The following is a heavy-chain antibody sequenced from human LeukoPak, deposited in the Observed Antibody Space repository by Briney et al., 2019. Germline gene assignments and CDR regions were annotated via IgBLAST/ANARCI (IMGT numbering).Heavy chain of an antibody. CDR1: AFTFSRYG. D-gene: IGHD4-17*01. V-gene: IGHV3-30*02. Sequence: PGGSLRLSCAASAFTFSRYGMHWVRQAPGKGLEWLAFIRYDGSNKYYADSVKGRFTISRDNSKNTLYLQMNSLRAEDTAVYYCAKEIWPTVTTPGWTYFDYWGQGALVTVSS. CDR3: AKEIWPTVTTPGWTYFDY. J-gene: IGHJ4*02. CDR2: IRYDGSNK.